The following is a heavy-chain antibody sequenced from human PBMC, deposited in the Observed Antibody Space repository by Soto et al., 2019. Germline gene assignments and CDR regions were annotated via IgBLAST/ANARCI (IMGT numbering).Heavy chain of an antibody. V-gene: IGHV4-39*01. Sequence: QLQLQESGPGLVKPSETLSLTCTVSGGSISSSSYYWCWIRQPPGKGLEWIGCIYYSGSTYYNPTLKSRGTISVDTSKNQFSLKLSSVAAADTAVYYCASLYDYIWGSYRLLGGPDAFDIWGQGTMVTVSS. CDR1: GGSISSSSYY. D-gene: IGHD3-16*02. J-gene: IGHJ3*02. CDR3: ASLYDYIWGSYRLLGGPDAFDI. CDR2: IYYSGST.